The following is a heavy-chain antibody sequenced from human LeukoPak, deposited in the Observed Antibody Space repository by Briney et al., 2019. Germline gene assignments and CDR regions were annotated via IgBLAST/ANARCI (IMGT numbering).Heavy chain of an antibody. J-gene: IGHJ4*02. D-gene: IGHD3-22*01. CDR3: ARDVASSGYYWD. Sequence: ASVKVSCKTSGYTFTNYYMHWVRQAPGQGLEWMGIINPSGGSTSYAQKFRGRVTMTRDTSTSTVYMELSSLRSEDTAVYYCARDVASSGYYWDWGQGTLVTVSS. V-gene: IGHV1-46*01. CDR1: GYTFTNYY. CDR2: INPSGGST.